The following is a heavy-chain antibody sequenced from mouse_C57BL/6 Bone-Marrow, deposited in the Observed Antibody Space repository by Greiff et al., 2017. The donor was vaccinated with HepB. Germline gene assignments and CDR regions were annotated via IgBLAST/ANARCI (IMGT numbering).Heavy chain of an antibody. V-gene: IGHV1-81*01. CDR2: IYPRSGNT. CDR1: GYTFTSYG. Sequence: VQLQQSGAGLTRPGASVKLSCKASGYTFTSYGISWVKQRTGQGLEWIGEIYPRSGNTYYNEKFKGKATLTADKSSSTAYMELRSLTSEDSAVYFCARGVTTVVARYAMDYWGQGTSVTVSS. J-gene: IGHJ4*01. D-gene: IGHD1-1*01. CDR3: ARGVTTVVARYAMDY.